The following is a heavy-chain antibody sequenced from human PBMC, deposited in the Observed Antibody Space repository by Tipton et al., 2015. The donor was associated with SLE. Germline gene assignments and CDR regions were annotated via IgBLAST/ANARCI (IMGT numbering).Heavy chain of an antibody. CDR1: GYSISSGYY. V-gene: IGHV4-38-2*01. J-gene: IGHJ5*02. CDR3: ARGKGWFDP. Sequence: TLSLTCAVSGYSISSGYYWGWIRQPLGKGLEWIGSIYHSGSTYYNPSLKSRVTISVDTSKNQFSLKLSSVTAADTALYYCARGKGWFDPWGQGTLVTVSS. CDR2: IYHSGST.